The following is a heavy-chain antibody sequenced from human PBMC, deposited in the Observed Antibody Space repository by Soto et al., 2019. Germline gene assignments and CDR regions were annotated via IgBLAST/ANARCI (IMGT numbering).Heavy chain of an antibody. Sequence: EVELLESGGDLVQPGGSLRLSCAASGFTFSSYDINWVRQAPGKGLEWVSAIGIYANTYYAGSVKGRFTISRDDSKNTVYLQLNSLRVNDAAVYYCAKESTVGCPGDYFDSWGQGTLVTVSS. D-gene: IGHD1-26*01. CDR2: IGIYANT. V-gene: IGHV3-23*01. J-gene: IGHJ4*02. CDR3: AKESTVGCPGDYFDS. CDR1: GFTFSSYD.